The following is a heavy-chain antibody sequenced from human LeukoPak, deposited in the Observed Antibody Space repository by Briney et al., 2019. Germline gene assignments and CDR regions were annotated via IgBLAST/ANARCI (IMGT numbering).Heavy chain of an antibody. D-gene: IGHD3-22*01. CDR1: GFTFSYSG. CDR3: ARVQYYHNYGYSPFDY. J-gene: IGHJ4*02. CDR2: IWYDGTNT. V-gene: IGHV3-33*01. Sequence: PGGSLRLSCVTSGFTFSYSGYHCLRQAPGKSLEEVAAIWYDGTNTYYTDSVEGRFTISRDNSKNTLYLQMNSLRVEDTAVYYCARVQYYHNYGYSPFDYWGQGTLVTVSS.